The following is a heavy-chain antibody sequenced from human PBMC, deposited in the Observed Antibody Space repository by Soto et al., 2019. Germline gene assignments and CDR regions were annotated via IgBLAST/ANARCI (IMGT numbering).Heavy chain of an antibody. CDR2: IYSSGST. CDR3: VRDYDYDTSRNDAFDI. Sequence: QVQLQESGPGLVKPSQTLSLTCTVSGGSISSGDYYWSWIRHHPGKGLEWIGYIYSSGSTYYNPSLRSRVTISADSSTIHLSLRLSTVAAADTAVYYCVRDYDYDTSRNDAFDIWGQGTMVTVSS. CDR1: GGSISSGDYY. V-gene: IGHV4-31*03. J-gene: IGHJ3*02. D-gene: IGHD3-22*01.